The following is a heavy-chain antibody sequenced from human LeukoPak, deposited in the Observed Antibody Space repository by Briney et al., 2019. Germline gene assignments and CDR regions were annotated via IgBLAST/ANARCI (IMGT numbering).Heavy chain of an antibody. V-gene: IGHV3-23*01. J-gene: IGHJ4*02. CDR1: GFTFNNYA. Sequence: GGSLRLSCAASGFTFNNYAMTWVRQTPGKGLEWVSTISGSGDSTYYADSVKGRFTISRDNSKHTLYLQMNSLRAEDTAIYYCTKSSWSVTPGYFDYWGQGTLVIVSS. D-gene: IGHD4-17*01. CDR2: ISGSGDST. CDR3: TKSSWSVTPGYFDY.